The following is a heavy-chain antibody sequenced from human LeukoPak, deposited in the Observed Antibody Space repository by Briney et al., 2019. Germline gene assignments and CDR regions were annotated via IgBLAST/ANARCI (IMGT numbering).Heavy chain of an antibody. CDR3: AKDRPVYYDSSMYYFDY. V-gene: IGHV3-23*01. J-gene: IGHJ4*02. CDR1: GFTFSSYA. CDR2: ISGSGGST. Sequence: GGSLRLSCAASGFTFSSYAMSWVRQAPGKGLEWVSGISGSGGSTYYADSVKGRFTISRDNSKNTLYLQMNSLRAEDTAVYYCAKDRPVYYDSSMYYFDYWGQGTLVTVSS. D-gene: IGHD3-22*01.